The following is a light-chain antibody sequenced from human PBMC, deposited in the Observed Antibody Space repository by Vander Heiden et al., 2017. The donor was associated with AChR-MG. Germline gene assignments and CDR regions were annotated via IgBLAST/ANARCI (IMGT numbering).Light chain of an antibody. CDR2: EDN. J-gene: IGLJ2*01. CDR1: ALAKKY. Sequence: SYALPPPPSVSVSPAQTARITCSGDALAKKYAYWYQQKSGQAPVLVIYEDNKRPSGIPERFSGSSSGTMATLTISGAQVEDEADYYCYSTDSSGNLVVFGGGTKLTVL. CDR3: YSTDSSGNLVV. V-gene: IGLV3-10*01.